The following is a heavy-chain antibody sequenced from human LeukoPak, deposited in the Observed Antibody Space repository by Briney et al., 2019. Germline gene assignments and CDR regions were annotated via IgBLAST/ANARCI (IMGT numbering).Heavy chain of an antibody. CDR2: ISNDGSNR. D-gene: IGHD6-19*01. Sequence: GGSLRLSCAASGFTFSSYAVHWVRQAPGKVLEWVAFISNDGSNRYYADSVKGRFTISRDNSKNTLYLQMNSLRAEDTAVYYCAKDESSSGWYSGVFDYWGQGTLVTVSS. V-gene: IGHV3-30*04. J-gene: IGHJ4*02. CDR1: GFTFSSYA. CDR3: AKDESSSGWYSGVFDY.